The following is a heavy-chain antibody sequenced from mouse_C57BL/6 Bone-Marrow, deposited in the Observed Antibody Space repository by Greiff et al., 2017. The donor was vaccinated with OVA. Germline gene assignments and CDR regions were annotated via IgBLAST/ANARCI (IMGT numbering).Heavy chain of an antibody. CDR3: AREGWLLRYCDY. CDR2: IHPSSGYT. D-gene: IGHD2-3*01. J-gene: IGHJ2*01. V-gene: IGHV1-7*01. Sequence: VQLQQSGAELAKPGASVKLSCKASGYTFTSYWLHWVKQRPGQGLEWIGYIHPSSGYTTYNQKFKDKATLTADKSSSTAYMQLSSLTYADSAVYYCAREGWLLRYCDYWGQGTTLTVSS. CDR1: GYTFTSYW.